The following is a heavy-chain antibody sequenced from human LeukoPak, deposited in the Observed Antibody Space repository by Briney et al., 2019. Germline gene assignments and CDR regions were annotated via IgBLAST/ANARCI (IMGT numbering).Heavy chain of an antibody. D-gene: IGHD3-10*01. Sequence: PGGSLRLSCAASGFTFSDYYMSWIRQAPGKGLEWVSYTSSSSSYTNYADSVKGRFTISRDNAKNSLYLQMNSLRAEDTAVYYCARDTKAYYGSGSHFDYWGQGTLVTVSS. CDR3: ARDTKAYYGSGSHFDY. CDR2: TSSSSSYT. J-gene: IGHJ4*02. CDR1: GFTFSDYY. V-gene: IGHV3-11*05.